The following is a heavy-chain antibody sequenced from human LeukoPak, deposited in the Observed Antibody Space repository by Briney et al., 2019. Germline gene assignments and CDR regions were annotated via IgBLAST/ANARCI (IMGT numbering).Heavy chain of an antibody. CDR3: AKGNRYCSSTSCYQTSFDY. J-gene: IGHJ4*02. CDR2: ISSKTSYI. D-gene: IGHD2-2*01. Sequence: PGGSLRLSCAASGFTLSSYSMNWVRQAPGKGLEWVSSISSKTSYINYADSVKGRFTISRDNSKNTLYLQMNSLRAENTAVYYCAKGNRYCSSTSCYQTSFDYWGQGTLVTVSS. V-gene: IGHV3-21*04. CDR1: GFTLSSYS.